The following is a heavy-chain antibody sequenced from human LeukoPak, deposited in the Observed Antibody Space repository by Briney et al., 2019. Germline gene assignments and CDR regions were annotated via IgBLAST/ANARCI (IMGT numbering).Heavy chain of an antibody. CDR3: AXXXXXXXXTHYYYYYYMDV. CDR2: INPNSGGT. Sequence: ASVKVSCKASGCTFTGYYMHWVRQAPGQGLEWMGWINPNSGGTNYAQKFQGRVTMTRDTSISTAYMELSRLRSDDTAVYYCAXXXXXXXXTHYYYYYYMDVWGKGTTVTVSS. J-gene: IGHJ6*03. CDR1: GCTFTGYY. V-gene: IGHV1-2*02.